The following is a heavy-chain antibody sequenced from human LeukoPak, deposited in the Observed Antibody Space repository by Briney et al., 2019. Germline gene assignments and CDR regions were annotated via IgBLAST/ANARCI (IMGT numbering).Heavy chain of an antibody. J-gene: IGHJ6*03. CDR2: MSWNSGSI. CDR1: GFTFDDYA. CDR3: AKGSTYQPEDYMDV. D-gene: IGHD3-16*01. V-gene: IGHV3-9*01. Sequence: GRSLRLSCAASGFTFDDYAMHWVRQVPGKGLEWVSGMSWNSGSIVYADSVEGRFTISRDNAKNSVFLQMNSLRAEDTALYFCAKGSTYQPEDYMDVWGKGTTVTISS.